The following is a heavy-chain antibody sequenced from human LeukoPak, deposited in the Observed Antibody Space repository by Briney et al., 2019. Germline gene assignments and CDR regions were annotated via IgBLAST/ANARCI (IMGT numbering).Heavy chain of an antibody. CDR1: GFTFSSCS. D-gene: IGHD3-3*01. J-gene: IGHJ5*02. CDR3: ARTYYDFWSGYYPFASNWFDP. CDR2: ISSSSSYI. V-gene: IGHV3-21*01. Sequence: GGSLRLSCAASGFTFSSCSMNWVGQAPGKRLEWVSSISSSSSYIYYADSVKGRFTISRDNAKNSLYLQMNSLRAEDTAVYYCARTYYDFWSGYYPFASNWFDPWGQGTLVTVSS.